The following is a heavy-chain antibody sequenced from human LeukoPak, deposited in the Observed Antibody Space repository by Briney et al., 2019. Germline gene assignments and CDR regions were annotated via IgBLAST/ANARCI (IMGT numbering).Heavy chain of an antibody. CDR1: GGSISSYY. V-gene: IGHV4-59*06. Sequence: TSETLSLTCTVSGGSISSYYWSWIRQPPGKGLEWIGYIYYSGNTYYNPSLKSRVAISADLSKNQFSLNLNSVTAADTAVYYCAGSGSSIFFEYWGQGMLVTVSS. D-gene: IGHD3-10*01. J-gene: IGHJ4*02. CDR2: IYYSGNT. CDR3: AGSGSSIFFEY.